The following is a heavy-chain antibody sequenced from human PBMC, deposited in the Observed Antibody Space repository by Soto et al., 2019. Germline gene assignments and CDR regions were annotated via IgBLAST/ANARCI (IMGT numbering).Heavy chain of an antibody. CDR2: IIPIFGIA. J-gene: IGHJ5*02. D-gene: IGHD5-18*01. CDR3: ARDPGYSYGSWFDP. Sequence: ASVKVSCKASGGTFSSYAISWVRQAPGQGLEWMGGIIPIFGIANYAQKFQGRVTITADESTSTAYMELSSLRSEDTAVYYCARDPGYSYGSWFDPWGQGTLVPVSS. V-gene: IGHV1-69*13. CDR1: GGTFSSYA.